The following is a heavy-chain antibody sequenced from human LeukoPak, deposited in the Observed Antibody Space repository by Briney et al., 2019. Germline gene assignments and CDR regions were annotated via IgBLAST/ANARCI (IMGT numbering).Heavy chain of an antibody. Sequence: PGGSLRLSCVGSGFTFRSHAMSWVRQAPEKGLEFVSGIYENGGTTYYADSLRGRFTISRDNSKNTLYLQMRNLRAEDTALYYCAKGTQDGYDYWGQGTLVTVSS. CDR1: GFTFRSHA. V-gene: IGHV3-23*01. J-gene: IGHJ4*02. CDR2: IYENGGTT. D-gene: IGHD5-24*01. CDR3: AKGTQDGYDY.